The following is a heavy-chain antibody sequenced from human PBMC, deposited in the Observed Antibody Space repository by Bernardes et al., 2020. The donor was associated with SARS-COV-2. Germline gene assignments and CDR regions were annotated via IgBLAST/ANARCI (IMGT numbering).Heavy chain of an antibody. Sequence: GGSLRLSCAASGFTFSGYCMTWVRQAPGKGLEWVANIKQDGSAMDYVDSVRGRFTISRDNAKNSLYLQVNSLRAEDTAVYYCARVRIKLGLGGYYYMDIWGKGTTVTVSS. D-gene: IGHD3-16*01. V-gene: IGHV3-7*05. CDR1: GFTFSGYC. CDR3: ARVRIKLGLGGYYYMDI. J-gene: IGHJ6*03. CDR2: IKQDGSAM.